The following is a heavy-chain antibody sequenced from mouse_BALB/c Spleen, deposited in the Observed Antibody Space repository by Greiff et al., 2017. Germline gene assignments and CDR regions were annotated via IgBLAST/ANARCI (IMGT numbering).Heavy chain of an antibody. J-gene: IGHJ4*01. Sequence: VQLVESGAELVRPGTSVKVSCKASGYAFTNYLIEWVKQRPGQGLEWIGVINPGSGGTNYNEKFKGKATLTADKSSSTAYMQLSSLTSDDSAVYFCARSKYGNYQAFYAMDYWGQGTSVTVSS. CDR3: ARSKYGNYQAFYAMDY. CDR1: GYAFTNYL. CDR2: INPGSGGT. D-gene: IGHD2-10*02. V-gene: IGHV1-54*01.